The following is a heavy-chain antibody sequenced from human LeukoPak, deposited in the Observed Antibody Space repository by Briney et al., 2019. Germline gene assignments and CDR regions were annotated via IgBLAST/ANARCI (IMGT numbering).Heavy chain of an antibody. J-gene: IGHJ4*02. D-gene: IGHD3-3*01. Sequence: GGSLRLSCAASGFTFSDYYMSWIRQAPGKGLEWVSYISSSGSTIYYADSVKGRFTISRDNAKNSMYLQMDSLRAEDTAVYYCARVRGVEAYFDYWGQGTLVTVSP. CDR2: ISSSGSTI. CDR3: ARVRGVEAYFDY. CDR1: GFTFSDYY. V-gene: IGHV3-11*01.